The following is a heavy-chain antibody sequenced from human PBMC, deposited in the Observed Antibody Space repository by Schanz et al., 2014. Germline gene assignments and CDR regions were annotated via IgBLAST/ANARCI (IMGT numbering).Heavy chain of an antibody. CDR2: IVPIAGIT. D-gene: IGHD3-22*01. J-gene: IGHJ5*02. Sequence: QVQLVQSGAEVKKPGSSMKVSCKASGGTFSSDTLSWVRQAPGQGLEWMGRIVPIAGITNYAQRFQGRVTITADKSSDTAYMELSSLRSEDTAVYYCAREVGLYDRGWFDPWGQGTLVTVSS. CDR1: GGTFSSDT. V-gene: IGHV1-69*08. CDR3: AREVGLYDRGWFDP.